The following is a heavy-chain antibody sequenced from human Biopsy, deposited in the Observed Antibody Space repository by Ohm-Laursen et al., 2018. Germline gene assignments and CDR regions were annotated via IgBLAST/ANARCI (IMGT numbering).Heavy chain of an antibody. Sequence: TLSLTWAVYGESFNGYYWSWIRQTPGKGLEWIGEVSHSGSTNYNPSVKSRVTISVDTSKNQFSLKLNSVTAADTAVYFCARDSRGGHLNTTLITGKNLDSWGQGILVTVSS. V-gene: IGHV4-34*01. J-gene: IGHJ4*02. D-gene: IGHD3-16*01. CDR3: ARDSRGGHLNTTLITGKNLDS. CDR1: GESFNGYY. CDR2: VSHSGST.